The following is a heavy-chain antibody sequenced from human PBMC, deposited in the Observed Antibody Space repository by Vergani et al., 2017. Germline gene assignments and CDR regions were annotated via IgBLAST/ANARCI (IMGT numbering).Heavy chain of an antibody. D-gene: IGHD1-26*01. J-gene: IGHJ6*02. Sequence: EVQLLESGGGLVQPGGSLRLSCAASGFTFSSYAMSWVRQAPGKGLEWVSAITGSGGSTYYADSVKGRFTISRDNSKNTLYLQMNSLRAEDTAVYYCAKNSGSYYYYYGMDVWGQGTTVTVSS. CDR3: AKNSGSYYYYYGMDV. V-gene: IGHV3-23*01. CDR2: ITGSGGST. CDR1: GFTFSSYA.